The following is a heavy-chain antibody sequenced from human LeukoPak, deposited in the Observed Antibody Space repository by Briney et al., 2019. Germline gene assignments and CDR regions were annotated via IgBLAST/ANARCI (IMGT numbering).Heavy chain of an antibody. J-gene: IGHJ5*02. V-gene: IGHV3-30*03. CDR1: GFTFSSYG. CDR2: ISYDGSNK. CDR3: ARVPYYYDSSGYFYSWFDP. Sequence: PEGSLRLSCAASGFTFSSYGMHWVRQAPGKGLEWVAVISYDGSNKYYADSVKGRFTISRDNSKNTLYLQMNSLRAEDTAVYYCARVPYYYDSSGYFYSWFDPWGQGTLVTVSS. D-gene: IGHD3-22*01.